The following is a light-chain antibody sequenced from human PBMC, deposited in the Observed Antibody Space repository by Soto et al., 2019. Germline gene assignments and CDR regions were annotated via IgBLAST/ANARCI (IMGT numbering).Light chain of an antibody. CDR1: QSVSSN. V-gene: IGKV3-15*01. CDR3: QQYNNWPREFT. J-gene: IGKJ3*01. Sequence: EIVMTQSPATLSVSPGERATLSCRASQSVSSNLAWYQQKPGQAPRLLIYGASTRATGIPASFSGSGSGTEFTLTISSLQSEDFAVYYCQQYNNWPREFTFGPGTKVDIK. CDR2: GAS.